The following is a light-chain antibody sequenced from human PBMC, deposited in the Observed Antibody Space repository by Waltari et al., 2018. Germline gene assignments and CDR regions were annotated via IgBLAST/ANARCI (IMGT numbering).Light chain of an antibody. Sequence: QSALTQPASVSGSPGQSITISCTGTSSDVGAYTYVSCYQQPPGKAPKLMSYEVSILPSGVSKRFSGPKSGNTSYLTISGLQAEDEADYYCTSYSASTLGVFGTGTKVTVL. CDR2: EVS. CDR1: SSDVGAYTY. J-gene: IGLJ1*01. V-gene: IGLV2-14*01. CDR3: TSYSASTLGV.